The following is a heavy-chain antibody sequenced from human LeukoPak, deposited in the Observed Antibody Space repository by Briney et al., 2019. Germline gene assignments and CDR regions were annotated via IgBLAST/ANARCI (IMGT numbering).Heavy chain of an antibody. CDR1: GFTFSSYA. CDR2: ISGSGGST. Sequence: LPGGSLRLSCAASGFTFSSYAMSWVRQAPGKGLEWVSAISGSGGSTYYADSVKGRFTISRDNSKNTLYLQMNSLRAEDTAVYYCAKNSFSHVDIVATISPLGFDYWGQGTLVTVSS. D-gene: IGHD5-12*01. J-gene: IGHJ4*02. CDR3: AKNSFSHVDIVATISPLGFDY. V-gene: IGHV3-23*01.